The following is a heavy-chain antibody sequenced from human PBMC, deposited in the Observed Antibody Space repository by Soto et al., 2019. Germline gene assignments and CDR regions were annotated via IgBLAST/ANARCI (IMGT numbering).Heavy chain of an antibody. D-gene: IGHD3-9*01. CDR2: ISDRGGPT. V-gene: IGHV3-23*01. CDR1: GFSFGTYV. CDR3: ATVDYRNF. J-gene: IGHJ4*02. Sequence: GGSLRLSCAASGFSFGTYVMSWVRQAPGKGLEWVSSISDRGGPTYYADSVKGRFTVSRDDSENTLSLQMNSLRVEDTAVYYCATVDYRNFWGQGTLVTVSS.